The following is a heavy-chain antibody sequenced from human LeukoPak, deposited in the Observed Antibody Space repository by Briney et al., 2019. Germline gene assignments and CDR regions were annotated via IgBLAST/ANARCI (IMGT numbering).Heavy chain of an antibody. CDR1: GFTFSSYD. D-gene: IGHD3-22*01. Sequence: SGGSLRLSCAASGFTFSSYDMSWVRQAPGKGLEWVSAISGSGGSTYYADSVKGRFTISRDNSKNTLYLQMNSLRAEDTAVYYCAKDERPDRRTYYYDSSGYSRDPWFDPWGQGTLVTVSS. CDR3: AKDERPDRRTYYYDSSGYSRDPWFDP. V-gene: IGHV3-23*01. CDR2: ISGSGGST. J-gene: IGHJ5*02.